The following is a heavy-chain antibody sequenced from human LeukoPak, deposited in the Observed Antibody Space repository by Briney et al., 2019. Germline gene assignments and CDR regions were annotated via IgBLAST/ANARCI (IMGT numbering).Heavy chain of an antibody. J-gene: IGHJ4*02. D-gene: IGHD5-18*01. V-gene: IGHV4-39*01. Sequence: SETLSLTCTVSGGSISSSSYYWGWIRQPPGKGPEWIGSIYYSGSTYCNPSLKSRVTISVDTSKNQFSLKLSSVTAADTAVYYCARHLHDTDFDYWGQGTLVTVSS. CDR1: GGSISSSSYY. CDR2: IYYSGST. CDR3: ARHLHDTDFDY.